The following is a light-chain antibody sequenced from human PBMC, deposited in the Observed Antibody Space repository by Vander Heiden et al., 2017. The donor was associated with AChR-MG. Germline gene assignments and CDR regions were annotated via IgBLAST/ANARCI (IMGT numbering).Light chain of an antibody. CDR3: QAWDSSTAV. Sequence: SYELTQPPSVSVSPGQTASITCPGDKLGDKFACWYQQKPGQSPVLVIYQDNKRPSGIPERFSGYNSGNTATQTIGGTQAVDEADYYCQAWDSSTAVFGTGTKVTVL. CDR2: QDN. CDR1: KLGDKF. J-gene: IGLJ1*01. V-gene: IGLV3-1*01.